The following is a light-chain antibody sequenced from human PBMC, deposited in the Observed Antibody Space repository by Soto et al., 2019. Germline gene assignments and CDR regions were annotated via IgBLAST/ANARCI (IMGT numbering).Light chain of an antibody. CDR2: KAS. J-gene: IGKJ4*01. CDR1: QSISSW. V-gene: IGKV1-5*03. CDR3: QQYNSYSPTT. Sequence: DIQMTQSPSTLSASVGDRVTITCRASQSISSWLAWYQQKPGKAPKLLIYKASSLESGVPSRFSGSGSGTEFTLTISSLQPDDFATYYCQQYNSYSPTTFGGGPKVEIK.